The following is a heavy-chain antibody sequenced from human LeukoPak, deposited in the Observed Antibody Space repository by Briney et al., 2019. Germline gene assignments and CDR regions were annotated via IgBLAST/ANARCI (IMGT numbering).Heavy chain of an antibody. J-gene: IGHJ4*02. V-gene: IGHV4-34*01. CDR2: INHSGST. CDR1: GGSSSGYY. Sequence: SETLSLTCAVYGGSSSGYYWSWIRQPPGKGLEWIGEINHSGSTNYNPSLQSRVTISVDTSKNQFSLKLSSVTAADTAVYYCARAALLITIFGVVIRDYFDYWGQGTLVTVSS. CDR3: ARAALLITIFGVVIRDYFDY. D-gene: IGHD3-3*01.